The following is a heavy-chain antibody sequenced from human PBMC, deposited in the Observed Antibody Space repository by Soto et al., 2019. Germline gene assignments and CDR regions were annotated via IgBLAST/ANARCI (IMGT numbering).Heavy chain of an antibody. D-gene: IGHD3-10*01. V-gene: IGHV1-3*01. CDR2: INAGNGNT. CDR1: GYTFTSYA. CDR3: ARDGSGSRENWFDP. J-gene: IGHJ5*02. Sequence: GASVKVSCKASGYTFTSYAMHWVRQAPGQRLEWMGWINAGNGNTKYSQKFQGRVTITRDTSASTAYMELSSLRSEDTAVYYCARDGSGSRENWFDPWGQGTLVTVSS.